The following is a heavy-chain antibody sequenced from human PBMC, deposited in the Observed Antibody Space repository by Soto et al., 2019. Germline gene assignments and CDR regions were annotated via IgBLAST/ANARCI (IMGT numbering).Heavy chain of an antibody. V-gene: IGHV1-69*06. D-gene: IGHD2-2*01. CDR1: GGTFSSYA. CDR3: ARADCSSTSCYRWGSYYYGMDV. J-gene: IGHJ6*02. CDR2: IIPIFGTA. Sequence: QVQLVQSGAEVKKPGSSVKVSCKASGGTFSSYAISWVRQAPGPGLEWMGGIIPIFGTANYAQKFQGRVTITADKSTSTAYMELSCLRSEDTAVYYCARADCSSTSCYRWGSYYYGMDVWGQVTTVTVSS.